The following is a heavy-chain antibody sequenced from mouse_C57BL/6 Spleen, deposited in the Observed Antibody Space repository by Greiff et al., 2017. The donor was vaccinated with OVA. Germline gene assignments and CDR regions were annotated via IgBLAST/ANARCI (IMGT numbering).Heavy chain of an antibody. V-gene: IGHV1-18*01. CDR3: ARSAGSSYVYFDY. CDR1: GYTFTDYN. D-gene: IGHD1-1*01. Sequence: VQLQQSGPELVKPGASVKIPCKASGYTFTDYNMDWVKQSHGKSLEWIGDINPNNGGTIYNQKFKGKATLTVDKSSSTAYMELRSLTSEDTAVYYCARSAGSSYVYFDYWGQGTTLTVSS. CDR2: INPNNGGT. J-gene: IGHJ2*01.